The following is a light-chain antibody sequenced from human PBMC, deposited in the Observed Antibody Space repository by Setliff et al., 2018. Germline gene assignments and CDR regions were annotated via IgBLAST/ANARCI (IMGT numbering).Light chain of an antibody. CDR2: EVT. CDR1: SSDVGGYNDVFRYNY. Sequence: SALTQPPSASGSPGQSVTISCTGASSDVGGYNDVFRYNYVSWYQQYPGKAPKLLISEVTKRPSGVPDRFSGSKSGNTASLTVSGLQAEDEADYYCSAYTSSSTYVFGTGTKV. V-gene: IGLV2-8*01. J-gene: IGLJ1*01. CDR3: SAYTSSSTYV.